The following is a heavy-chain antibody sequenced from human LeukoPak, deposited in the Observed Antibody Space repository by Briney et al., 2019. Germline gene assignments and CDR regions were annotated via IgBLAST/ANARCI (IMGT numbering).Heavy chain of an antibody. J-gene: IGHJ4*02. D-gene: IGHD2-15*01. CDR3: ARVRGYCSGGSCYSSDY. CDR2: ISSSGSTI. V-gene: IGHV3-48*04. CDR1: GFTFSSYA. Sequence: GGSLRLSCAASGFTFSSYAMHWVRQAPGKGLEWVSYISSSGSTIYYADSVKGRFTISRDNAKNSLYLQMNSLRAEDTAVYYCARVRGYCSGGSCYSSDYWGQGTLVTVSS.